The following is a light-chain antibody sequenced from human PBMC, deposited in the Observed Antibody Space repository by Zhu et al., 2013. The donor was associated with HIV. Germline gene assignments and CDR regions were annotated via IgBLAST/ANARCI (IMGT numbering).Light chain of an antibody. CDR1: QSVSTN. V-gene: IGKV3-15*01. Sequence: VMAQSPGTLSVSPGERATLSCRTSQSVSTNLAWYQQKAGQAPRLLIFATSTRATGVPARFSGSGSGTDFTLTISSLEPEDFAVYYCQQRSNWPLTFGGGTKVEIK. CDR2: ATS. CDR3: QQRSNWPLT. J-gene: IGKJ4*01.